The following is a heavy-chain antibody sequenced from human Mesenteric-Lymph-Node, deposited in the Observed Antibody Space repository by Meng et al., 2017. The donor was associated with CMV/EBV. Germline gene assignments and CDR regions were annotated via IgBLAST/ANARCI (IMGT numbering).Heavy chain of an antibody. J-gene: IGHJ6*02. Sequence: SVKVSCKASGGTFSSYAISWVRQAPGQGLEWMGGIIPIFGTANYAQKFQGRVTITTDESTSTAYMELRSLRSDDTAVYYCARDQGLLRFGESYYYYGMDVWGQGTTVTVSS. D-gene: IGHD3-10*01. CDR3: ARDQGLLRFGESYYYYGMDV. CDR1: GGTFSSYA. CDR2: IIPIFGTA. V-gene: IGHV1-69*05.